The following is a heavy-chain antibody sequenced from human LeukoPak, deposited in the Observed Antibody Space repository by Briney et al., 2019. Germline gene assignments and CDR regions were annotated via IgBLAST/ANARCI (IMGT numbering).Heavy chain of an antibody. Sequence: SETLSLTCTVSGGSISSYYWSWIRQPPGKGLEWIGYIYYSGSTNYNPSLKSRVTISVDTSKNQFSLKLSSVTAADTAVYYCARFLGQPSSCEFDYWGQGTLVTVSS. CDR2: IYYSGST. CDR3: ARFLGQPSSCEFDY. CDR1: GGSISSYY. D-gene: IGHD6-19*01. J-gene: IGHJ4*02. V-gene: IGHV4-59*08.